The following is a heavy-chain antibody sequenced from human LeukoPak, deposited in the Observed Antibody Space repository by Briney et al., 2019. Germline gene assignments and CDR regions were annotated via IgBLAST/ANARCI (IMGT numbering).Heavy chain of an antibody. CDR2: ISTSSSYI. D-gene: IGHD3-3*01. J-gene: IGHJ4*02. CDR3: ARQEWLGDRYYFDS. Sequence: GGSLRLSCAASGFTFSSYSLNWVRHVPGKGLELVSFISTSSSYIYYADSVKGRCTISTDNTRNSLYLQKNSLITDETDVYYCARQEWLGDRYYFDSWGQGTLVTVSS. CDR1: GFTFSSYS. V-gene: IGHV3-21*04.